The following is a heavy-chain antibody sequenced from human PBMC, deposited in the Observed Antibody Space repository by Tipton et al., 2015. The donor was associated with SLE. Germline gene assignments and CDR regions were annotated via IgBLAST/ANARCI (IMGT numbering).Heavy chain of an antibody. CDR1: GFTFSNAW. Sequence: GSLRLSCAASGFTFSNAWMSWVRQAPGKGLEWVAFIRYDGSNKYYADSVKGRFTISRDNSKNTLYLQMNSLRAEDTAVYYCAKDKNSSWYHWGQGTLVTVSS. V-gene: IGHV3-30*02. J-gene: IGHJ5*02. CDR3: AKDKNSSWYH. CDR2: IRYDGSNK. D-gene: IGHD6-13*01.